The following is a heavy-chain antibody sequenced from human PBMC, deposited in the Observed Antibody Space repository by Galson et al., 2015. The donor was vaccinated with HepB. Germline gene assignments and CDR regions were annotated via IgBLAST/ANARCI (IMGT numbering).Heavy chain of an antibody. CDR3: ARDFWSGYYKGAY. V-gene: IGHV1-69*08. J-gene: IGHJ4*02. CDR2: IIPIIGTT. D-gene: IGHD3-3*01. CDR1: GVTFNTYT. Sequence: SVKVSCKASGVTFNTYTISWVRQAPGQGLEWMGRIIPIIGTTNYAQKVQGRVTMTVDKSTTTAYMELSSLKIEDTAVYYCARDFWSGYYKGAYWGQGTLVTVSS.